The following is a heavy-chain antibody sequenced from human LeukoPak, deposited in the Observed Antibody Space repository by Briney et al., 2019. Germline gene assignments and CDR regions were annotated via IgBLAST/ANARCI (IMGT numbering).Heavy chain of an antibody. D-gene: IGHD3-10*01. Sequence: SETLSLTCTVPGGSISSYYWSWIRQPPGKGLEWIGYIYYSGSTNYNPSLKSRVTISVDTSKNQFSLKLSSVTAADTAVYYCARDPEDYGSGSLWGQGTLVTVSS. CDR2: IYYSGST. J-gene: IGHJ4*02. CDR3: ARDPEDYGSGSL. V-gene: IGHV4-59*01. CDR1: GGSISSYY.